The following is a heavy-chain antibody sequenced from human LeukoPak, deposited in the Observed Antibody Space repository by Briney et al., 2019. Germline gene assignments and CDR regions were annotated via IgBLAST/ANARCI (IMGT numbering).Heavy chain of an antibody. J-gene: IGHJ6*03. CDR1: GGSFSGYY. CDR2: INHSGST. V-gene: IGHV4-34*01. CDR3: ARGRAYYDFWSGYYTGYMGYYMDV. D-gene: IGHD3-3*01. Sequence: SETLSLTCAVYGGSFSGYYWSWIRQPPGKGLEWIGEINHSGSTNYNPSLKSRVTISVDTSKNQFSLKLSSVTAADTAVYYCARGRAYYDFWSGYYTGYMGYYMDVWGKGTTVTISS.